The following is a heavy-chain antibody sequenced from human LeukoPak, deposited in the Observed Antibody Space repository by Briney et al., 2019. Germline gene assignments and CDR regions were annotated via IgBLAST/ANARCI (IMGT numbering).Heavy chain of an antibody. Sequence: GGSLRLSCAASGFTFSGSAMHWVRQASGKGLEWVGRIRSKANSYATAYAASVKGRLTISRDDSKNTAYLQMNSLKTEDTAVYYCTRAACSSTSCYSAYFDYWGQGTLVTVSA. V-gene: IGHV3-73*01. CDR1: GFTFSGSA. CDR2: IRSKANSYAT. CDR3: TRAACSSTSCYSAYFDY. D-gene: IGHD2-2*01. J-gene: IGHJ4*02.